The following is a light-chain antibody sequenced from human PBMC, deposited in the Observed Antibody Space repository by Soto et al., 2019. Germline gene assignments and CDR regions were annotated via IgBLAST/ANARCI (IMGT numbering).Light chain of an antibody. CDR3: QQYNNWPPGFT. Sequence: EIVLTQSPGTLSLSPGERATLSCRASQSVSNNYLAWYQQKPGQAPRLLIYGASTRATGIPARFSGSGSGTEFTLTISSLQSEDFAVYYCQQYNNWPPGFTFGPGTKVDIK. CDR2: GAS. J-gene: IGKJ3*01. V-gene: IGKV3-15*01. CDR1: QSVSNN.